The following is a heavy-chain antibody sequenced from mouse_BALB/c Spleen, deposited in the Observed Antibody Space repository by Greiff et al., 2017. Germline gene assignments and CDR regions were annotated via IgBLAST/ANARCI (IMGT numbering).Heavy chain of an antibody. Sequence: EVMLVESGGGLVKPGGSLKLSCAASGFTFSSYAMSWVRQSPEKRLEWVAEISSGGSYTYYPDTVTGRFTISRDNAKNTLYLEMSSLRSEDTAMYYCARGRYDDVFDYWGQGTTLTVSS. D-gene: IGHD2-14*01. CDR3: ARGRYDDVFDY. CDR1: GFTFSSYA. CDR2: ISSGGSYT. V-gene: IGHV5-9-4*01. J-gene: IGHJ2*01.